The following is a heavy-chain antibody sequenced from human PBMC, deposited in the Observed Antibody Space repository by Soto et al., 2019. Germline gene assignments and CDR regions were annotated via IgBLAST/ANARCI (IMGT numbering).Heavy chain of an antibody. V-gene: IGHV4-34*01. CDR3: ARGKCFRNYYDSSGNLDY. Sequence: SETLSLTCAVYGGSFSGYYWSWIRQPPGKGLEWIGEINHSGSTNYNPSLKSRVTISVDTSKNQFSLKLSSVTAADTAVYYCARGKCFRNYYDSSGNLDYWGQGTLVTVSS. D-gene: IGHD3-22*01. J-gene: IGHJ4*02. CDR1: GGSFSGYY. CDR2: INHSGST.